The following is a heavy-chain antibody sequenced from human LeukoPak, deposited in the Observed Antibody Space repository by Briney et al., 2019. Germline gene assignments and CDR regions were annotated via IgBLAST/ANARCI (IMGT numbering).Heavy chain of an antibody. V-gene: IGHV3-30*02. CDR3: ANGYYYNILTGYYKDRDTNFQY. D-gene: IGHD3-9*01. Sequence: GGSLRLSCAASGFTFSSYGMHWVRQAPGKGLEWVSFIRYDGSHKYYADSVKGRFTISRDNSKNTLSLQMNSLRAEDTAVYYCANGYYYNILTGYYKDRDTNFQYWGQGTLVTVSS. J-gene: IGHJ4*02. CDR1: GFTFSSYG. CDR2: IRYDGSHK.